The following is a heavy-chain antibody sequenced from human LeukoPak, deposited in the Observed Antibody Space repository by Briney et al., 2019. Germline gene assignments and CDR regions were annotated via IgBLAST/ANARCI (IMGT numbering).Heavy chain of an antibody. D-gene: IGHD2/OR15-2a*01. Sequence: GGSLRLSCAASGFNFHDYGMSWVRQAPGKGLEWVSSINWNGGSTGYADSVKGRFTISRDNAKNSLYLQMNSLRAEDTALYYCARDRFLRRPEPAEYWGQGTLVSVSS. J-gene: IGHJ4*02. CDR3: ARDRFLRRPEPAEY. V-gene: IGHV3-20*04. CDR2: INWNGGST. CDR1: GFNFHDYG.